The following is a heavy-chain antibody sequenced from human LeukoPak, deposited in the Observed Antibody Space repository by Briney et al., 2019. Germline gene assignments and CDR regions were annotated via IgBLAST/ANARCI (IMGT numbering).Heavy chain of an antibody. CDR1: GYTFTGYY. D-gene: IGHD6-13*01. J-gene: IGHJ6*03. V-gene: IGHV1-2*02. CDR3: ARRRVAAAGRPYYYYMDV. Sequence: ASVKVSCQASGYTFTGYYTHWVRQAPGQGLEWMGWINPNSGGTNYAQKFQGRVTMTRDTSISTAYMELSRLRSDDTAVYYCARRRVAAAGRPYYYYMDVWGKGTTVTVSS. CDR2: INPNSGGT.